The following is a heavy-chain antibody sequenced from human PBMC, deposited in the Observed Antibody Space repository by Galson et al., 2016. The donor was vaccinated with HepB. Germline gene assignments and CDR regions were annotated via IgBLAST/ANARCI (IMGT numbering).Heavy chain of an antibody. D-gene: IGHD1-14*01. Sequence: LRLSCAASAFTFSNYPMNWVRQAPGKGLEWVSSISTGSSSIYYADSVKGRFTISRDNTKNSLYLQMSNLRAEDTAVYYCARHSDRTTLYGMDVWGQGTTVTVSS. CDR3: ARHSDRTTLYGMDV. J-gene: IGHJ6*02. V-gene: IGHV3-21*01. CDR1: AFTFSNYP. CDR2: ISTGSSSI.